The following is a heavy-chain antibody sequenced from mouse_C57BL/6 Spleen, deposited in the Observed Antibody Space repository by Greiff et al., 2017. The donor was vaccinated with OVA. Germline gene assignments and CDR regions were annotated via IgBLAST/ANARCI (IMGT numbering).Heavy chain of an antibody. V-gene: IGHV14-2*01. CDR3: AYDYDGYYFDY. J-gene: IGHJ2*01. D-gene: IGHD2-4*01. CDR1: GFNIKDYY. CDR2: IDPEDGET. Sequence: EVNVVESGAELVKPGASVKLSCTASGFNIKDYYMHWVKQRTEQGLEWIGRIDPEDGETKYAPKFQGKATITADTSSNTAYLQLSSLTSEDTAVYYCAYDYDGYYFDYWGQGTTLTVSS.